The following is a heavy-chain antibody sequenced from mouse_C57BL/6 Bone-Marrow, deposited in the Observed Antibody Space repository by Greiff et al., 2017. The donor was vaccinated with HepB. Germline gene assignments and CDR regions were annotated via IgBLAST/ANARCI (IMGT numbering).Heavy chain of an antibody. D-gene: IGHD2-3*01. V-gene: IGHV8-12*01. Sequence: QVTLQESGPGILQSSQTLSLTCSFSGFSLSTSGMGVSWIRQPSGKGLEWLAHVYWDDDKRYNPSLKSRPTISKDTSRNQVFLNITSVDTADTVTYYCAGSGVGYYIFAYWGQGTLVTVAA. CDR3: AGSGVGYYIFAY. CDR1: GFSLSTSGMG. J-gene: IGHJ3*01. CDR2: VYWDDDK.